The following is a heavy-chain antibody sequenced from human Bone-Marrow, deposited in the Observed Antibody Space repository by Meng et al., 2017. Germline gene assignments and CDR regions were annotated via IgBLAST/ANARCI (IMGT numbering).Heavy chain of an antibody. J-gene: IGHJ6*02. CDR1: GFSLSTSGVG. CDR2: IYWNDDK. D-gene: IGHD6-19*01. CDR3: AHSRSSGWPYYYYYGMDV. Sequence: SGPTLVKPPQTLTLTCTFSGFSLSTSGVGVGWIRQPPGKALEWLALIYWNDDKRYSPSLKSRLTITKDTSKNQVVLTMTNMDPVDTATYYCAHSRSSGWPYYYYYGMDVWGQGTLVTVSS. V-gene: IGHV2-5*01.